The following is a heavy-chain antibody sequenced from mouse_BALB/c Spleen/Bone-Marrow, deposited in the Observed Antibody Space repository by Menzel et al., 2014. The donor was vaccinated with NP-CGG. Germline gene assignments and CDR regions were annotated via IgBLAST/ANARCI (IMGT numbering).Heavy chain of an antibody. Sequence: EVHLVESGGGLVQPGGSRKLSCAASGFTFSSFGMHWVRQAPEKGLEWVAYISSDSSTIYYADTVMGRFTISRDNPKNTPCLQMTSLRSEDTAMYYCARTGSSSGYFDYWGQGTTLTVSS. D-gene: IGHD1-1*01. V-gene: IGHV5-17*02. CDR1: GFTFSSFG. CDR2: ISSDSSTI. CDR3: ARTGSSSGYFDY. J-gene: IGHJ2*01.